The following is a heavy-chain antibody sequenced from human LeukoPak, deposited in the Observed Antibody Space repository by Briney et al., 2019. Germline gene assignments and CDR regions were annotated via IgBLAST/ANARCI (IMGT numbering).Heavy chain of an antibody. Sequence: GRSLRLSCAPSGFTFSDYGMYWVRQAPGKGLEWVALIWYDGGKKYYTDPVRGRFTISRDNSKNTLYLQMNSLRAEDTAVYYCVRYCNGGSCYRAAFDVWGPGTMVTVSS. CDR3: VRYCNGGSCYRAAFDV. D-gene: IGHD2-15*01. J-gene: IGHJ3*01. CDR2: IWYDGGKK. CDR1: GFTFSDYG. V-gene: IGHV3-33*01.